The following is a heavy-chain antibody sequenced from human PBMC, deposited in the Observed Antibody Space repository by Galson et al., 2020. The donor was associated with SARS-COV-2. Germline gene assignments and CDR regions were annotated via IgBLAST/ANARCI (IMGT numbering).Heavy chain of an antibody. CDR1: GFTFSSYS. D-gene: IGHD4-4*01. V-gene: IGHV3-21*01. CDR3: ARDLFGDYSNFYYYYYYMDV. CDR2: ISSSSSYI. Sequence: GGSLRLSCAASGFTFSSYSMNWVRQAPGKGLEWVSSISSSSSYIYYADSVKGRFTISRDNAKNSLYLQMNSLRAEDTAVYYCARDLFGDYSNFYYYYYYMDVWGKGTTVTVSS. J-gene: IGHJ6*03.